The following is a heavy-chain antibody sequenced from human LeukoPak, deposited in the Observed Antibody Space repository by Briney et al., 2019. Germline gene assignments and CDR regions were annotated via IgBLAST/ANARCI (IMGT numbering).Heavy chain of an antibody. D-gene: IGHD1-26*01. CDR1: GFTFSNAW. J-gene: IGHJ4*02. CDR2: IKSKTDGGTT. Sequence: GGSLRLSCAASGFTFSNAWMSWVRQAPGKGLEWVGRIKSKTDGGTTDYAAPVKVRFTISRVDSKNTLYLQMNSLKTEDTAVYYCTTLGGSYYQGYYFDYWGQGTLVTVSS. V-gene: IGHV3-15*01. CDR3: TTLGGSYYQGYYFDY.